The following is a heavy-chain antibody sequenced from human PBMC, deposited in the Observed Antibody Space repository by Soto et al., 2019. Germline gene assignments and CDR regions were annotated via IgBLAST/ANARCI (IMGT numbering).Heavy chain of an antibody. D-gene: IGHD3-22*01. V-gene: IGHV3-30*03. CDR1: GFTFSSYG. CDR2: ISNDGGYK. CDR3: ATRGTVIAPSGFYGMDV. J-gene: IGHJ6*02. Sequence: QVQLVESGGGVVQPERSLRLSCAASGFTFSSYGMHWVRQAPGKGLEWVAVISNDGGYKYYVDSVKGRFTISRDDSTNTLYLQMNSLRAEDTAVYYCATRGTVIAPSGFYGMDVWGQGTTVTVSS.